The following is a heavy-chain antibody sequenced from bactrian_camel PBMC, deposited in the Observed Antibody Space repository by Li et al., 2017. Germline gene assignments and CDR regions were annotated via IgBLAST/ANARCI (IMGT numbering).Heavy chain of an antibody. CDR1: RYTYKRNC. D-gene: IGHD1*01. Sequence: QVQLVESGGGSVQAGGSLTLSCAAGRYTYKRNCMGWFRQRPGKDREGVAVLWIGGATTSYADSVKGRFIITRDKAMNTVYLQLNDLTPEDSATYYCAVDRRPQLRTGIMCPKVVFRWGQGTQVTVS. CDR3: AVDRRPQLRTGIMCPKVVFR. V-gene: IGHV3-3*01. J-gene: IGHJ4*01. CDR2: LWIGGATT.